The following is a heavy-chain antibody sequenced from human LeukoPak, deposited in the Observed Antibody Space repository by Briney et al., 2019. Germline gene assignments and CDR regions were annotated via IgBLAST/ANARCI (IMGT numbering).Heavy chain of an antibody. Sequence: PGGSLRLSCAASGFTFSSYAMSWDRQAPGKGLEWVSAISGSGGSTYYADSVKGRFTISRDNSKNTLYLQMNSLRAEDTAVYYCAKDLGVTGYYYYYMDVWGKGTTVTVSS. V-gene: IGHV3-23*01. CDR2: ISGSGGST. D-gene: IGHD4-11*01. CDR3: AKDLGVTGYYYYYMDV. CDR1: GFTFSSYA. J-gene: IGHJ6*03.